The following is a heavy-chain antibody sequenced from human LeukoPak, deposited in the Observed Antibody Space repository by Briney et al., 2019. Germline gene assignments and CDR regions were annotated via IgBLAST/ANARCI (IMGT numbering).Heavy chain of an antibody. D-gene: IGHD2-2*01. J-gene: IGHJ4*02. CDR2: IKQDGSEK. V-gene: IGHV3-7*01. CDR3: ASWEVPAVMPQDY. CDR1: GFTFSSYW. Sequence: PGGSLRLSCAASGFTFSSYWMSWVRQAPGKGLEWVANIKQDGSEKYYVDSVKGRFTISRDNAKNTLYLQMNSLRAEDTAVYYCASWEVPAVMPQDYWGQGTLVTVSS.